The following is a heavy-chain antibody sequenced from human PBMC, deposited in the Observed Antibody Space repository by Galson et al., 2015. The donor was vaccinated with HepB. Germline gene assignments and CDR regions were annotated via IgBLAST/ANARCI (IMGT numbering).Heavy chain of an antibody. Sequence: SLRLSCAGSGFTFSGSAMHWVRQASGKGLEWVGRIGSESYNYATAYTASVKGRFTISRGDSKNTAFLQMNSLRTEDTAVYYCLRMGDLSGYSSCWGQGTLVTVSS. J-gene: IGHJ4*02. V-gene: IGHV3-73*01. CDR3: LRMGDLSGYSSC. CDR2: IGSESYNYAT. D-gene: IGHD3-22*01. CDR1: GFTFSGSA.